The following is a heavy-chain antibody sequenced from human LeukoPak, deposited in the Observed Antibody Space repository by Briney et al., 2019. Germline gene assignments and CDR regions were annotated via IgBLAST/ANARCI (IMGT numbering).Heavy chain of an antibody. D-gene: IGHD3-22*01. J-gene: IGHJ4*02. CDR3: AKASYYYDSSGPGAFDY. CDR1: GFSFSDYA. CDR2: ISGSGGST. Sequence: GGSLRLSCAASGFSFSDYAMTWVRQAPGKGLEWVSVISGSGGSTYYADSVKGRFTISRDNSKNTLYLQMNSLRAEDTAVYYCAKASYYYDSSGPGAFDYWGQGTLVTVSS. V-gene: IGHV3-23*01.